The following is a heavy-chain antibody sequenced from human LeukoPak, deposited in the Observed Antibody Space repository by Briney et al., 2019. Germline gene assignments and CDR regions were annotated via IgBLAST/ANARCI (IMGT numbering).Heavy chain of an antibody. CDR2: INSDGSST. J-gene: IGHJ3*02. CDR1: GFTFSSYW. Sequence: GGSLRLSCAASGFTFSSYWMHWVRQAPGKGLVWVSRINSDGSSTSYAASVKGRFTISRDNAKNTLYLQMNSLRAEETAVYYCARRLAYCGGDCYSFAFDIWGQGTMVTVSS. D-gene: IGHD2-21*02. V-gene: IGHV3-74*01. CDR3: ARRLAYCGGDCYSFAFDI.